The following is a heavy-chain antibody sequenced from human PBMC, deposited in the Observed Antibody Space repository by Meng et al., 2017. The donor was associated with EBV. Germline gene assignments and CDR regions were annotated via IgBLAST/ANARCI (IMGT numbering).Heavy chain of an antibody. Sequence: QLQLRESGLGQVQPSEGLSRTCTVPGDSISSFYYWGWIRQPPGRGLEWIGSVHYTGSTYYSPSLKSRVTVSVDTSKNQFSLRLTSVTAADTAVYYCARPFPSWQSPRLDPVGAWGQGTLVTVSS. CDR1: GDSISSFYY. V-gene: IGHV4-39*01. D-gene: IGHD6-19*01. CDR3: ARPFPSWQSPRLDPVGA. CDR2: VHYTGST. J-gene: IGHJ5*02.